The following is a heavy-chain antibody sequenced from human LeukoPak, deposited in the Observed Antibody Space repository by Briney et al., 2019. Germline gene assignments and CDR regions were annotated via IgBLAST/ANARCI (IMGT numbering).Heavy chain of an antibody. CDR3: ARDPPAAGMDYFDY. D-gene: IGHD6-13*01. Sequence: GGSLRLSCAASGFTFSNYAMHWVRQAPGKGLEWVAVIWLDGNNKYYTDSVKGRFTISRDNSKNTVYLQMNSLRAEDTAVYYCARDPPAAGMDYFDYWGQGTLVTVSS. J-gene: IGHJ4*02. CDR1: GFTFSNYA. V-gene: IGHV3-33*01. CDR2: IWLDGNNK.